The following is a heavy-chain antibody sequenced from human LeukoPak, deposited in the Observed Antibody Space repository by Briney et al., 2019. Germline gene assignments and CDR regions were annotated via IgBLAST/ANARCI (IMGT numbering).Heavy chain of an antibody. V-gene: IGHV1-69*13. CDR2: IIPIFGTA. CDR1: GGTFSIYA. D-gene: IGHD3-22*01. J-gene: IGHJ5*02. Sequence: ASVKVSFKASGGTFSIYAISWVRQAPGQGLEWMGGIIPIFGTANYAQKFQGRVTITADESTSTAYMELSSLRSEDTAVYYCAREPTITMMGLYKPYNWFDPWGQGTLVTVSS. CDR3: AREPTITMMGLYKPYNWFDP.